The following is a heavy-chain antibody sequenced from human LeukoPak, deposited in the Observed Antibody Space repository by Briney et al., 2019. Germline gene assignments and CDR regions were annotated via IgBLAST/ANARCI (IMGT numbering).Heavy chain of an antibody. D-gene: IGHD6-19*01. Sequence: GESLRLSCAASGFTFSDYYMNWIRQAPGKGLEWISYINSGGNAFNYADSVKGRFTISRDNAENSPYLHMSSLRAEDTAVYYCARGEYSSGWYGSDFDYWGQEALVTVSS. V-gene: IGHV3-11*01. CDR2: INSGGNAF. J-gene: IGHJ4*02. CDR3: ARGEYSSGWYGSDFDY. CDR1: GFTFSDYY.